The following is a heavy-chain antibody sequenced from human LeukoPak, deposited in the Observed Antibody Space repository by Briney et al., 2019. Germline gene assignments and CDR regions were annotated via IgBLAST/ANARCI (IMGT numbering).Heavy chain of an antibody. D-gene: IGHD2-2*01. CDR3: ARGSTSDWPFDY. V-gene: IGHV1-3*01. CDR2: INAGNGNT. J-gene: IGHJ4*02. CDR1: GYTFTSYD. Sequence: ASVKVSCKASGYTFTSYDINWVRQATGQGLEWMGWINAGNGNTKYSQKFQGRVTITRDTSASTAYMELSSLRSEDTAVYYCARGSTSDWPFDYWGQGTRVTVSS.